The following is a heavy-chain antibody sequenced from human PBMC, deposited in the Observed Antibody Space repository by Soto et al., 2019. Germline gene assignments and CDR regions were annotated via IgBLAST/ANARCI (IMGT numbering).Heavy chain of an antibody. V-gene: IGHV1-69*02. D-gene: IGHD6-13*01. CDR1: RGTFSSYT. J-gene: IGHJ4*02. CDR3: ARGGIAAAGTGFDY. Sequence: GASVKVSCKASRGTFSSYTISWVRQAPGQGVEWMGRIIPILGIANYAQKFQGRVTITADKSTSTAYMELSSLRYEDTAVYYCARGGIAAAGTGFDYWGQGTLVTVSS. CDR2: IIPILGIA.